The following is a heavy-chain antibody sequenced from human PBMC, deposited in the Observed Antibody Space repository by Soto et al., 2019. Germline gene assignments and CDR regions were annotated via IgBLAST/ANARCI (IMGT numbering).Heavy chain of an antibody. CDR1: GGTFSSYA. D-gene: IGHD6-19*01. Sequence: GPSVKVSCKASGGTFSSYAISWVRQAPGQGLEWMGGIIPIFGTANYAQKFQGRVTITADKSTSTAYMELSSLRSEDTAVYYCAIFRVTGIAVAGRAPAYWGQGTLVTVSS. V-gene: IGHV1-69*06. J-gene: IGHJ4*02. CDR2: IIPIFGTA. CDR3: AIFRVTGIAVAGRAPAY.